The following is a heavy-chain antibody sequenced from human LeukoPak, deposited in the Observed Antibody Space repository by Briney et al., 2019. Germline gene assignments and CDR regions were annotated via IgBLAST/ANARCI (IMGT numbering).Heavy chain of an antibody. V-gene: IGHV3-11*04. Sequence: GGSLGLSCAASGFTFSTYYMSWFRQAPEMGLEWVSYINPDGSAMFYADSVKGRFTISRDNAKNSLYLQMNSLRAEDTAVYYCARGTDYYDSSGYYSTFDYWGQGTLVTVSS. CDR3: ARGTDYYDSSGYYSTFDY. J-gene: IGHJ4*02. D-gene: IGHD3-22*01. CDR2: INPDGSAM. CDR1: GFTFSTYY.